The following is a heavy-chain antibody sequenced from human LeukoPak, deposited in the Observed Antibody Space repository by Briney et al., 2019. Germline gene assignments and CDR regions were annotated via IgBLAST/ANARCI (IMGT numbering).Heavy chain of an antibody. Sequence: GGSLRLSCVASGFTFNNYAMCWVRQAPGKGLEWASAIIRSGGSTYYADSVKGRFTISRDNSKNTLYLQMNSLRAEDTAVYYCAKDLTLYGDFPYFDYWGQGTLVTVSS. CDR1: GFTFNNYA. J-gene: IGHJ4*02. D-gene: IGHD2-21*01. CDR2: IIRSGGST. CDR3: AKDLTLYGDFPYFDY. V-gene: IGHV3-23*01.